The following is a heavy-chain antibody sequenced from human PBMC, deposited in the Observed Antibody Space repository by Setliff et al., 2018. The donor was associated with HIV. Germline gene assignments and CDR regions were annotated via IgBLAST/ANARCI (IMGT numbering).Heavy chain of an antibody. CDR1: GYSISSGYY. D-gene: IGHD3-9*01. J-gene: IGHJ6*02. Sequence: PSETLSLTCTVSGYSISSGYYWGWIRQPPGKGLEWIGNIYHSGNTYYNPSLKSRVTISVDTSKNQFSLKLSSVTAADTAVYFCARDPGYFDWLRSYRHYYGMDVWGQGTTVTVSS. CDR3: ARDPGYFDWLRSYRHYYGMDV. V-gene: IGHV4-38-2*02. CDR2: IYHSGNT.